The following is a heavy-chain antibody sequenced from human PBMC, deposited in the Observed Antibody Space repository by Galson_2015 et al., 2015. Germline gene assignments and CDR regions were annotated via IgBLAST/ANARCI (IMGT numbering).Heavy chain of an antibody. Sequence: SVKVSCKASGYTFSSYSIHWVRQAPGQGLEWMGIINPSGGGTSYAQRFQGRVTMTRGTSTSTVYMELSSLRSDDTAVYYCARRIVTTGDFDYWGQETLVTVSS. V-gene: IGHV1-46*01. CDR2: INPSGGGT. J-gene: IGHJ4*02. CDR1: GYTFSSYS. CDR3: ARRIVTTGDFDY. D-gene: IGHD1-1*01.